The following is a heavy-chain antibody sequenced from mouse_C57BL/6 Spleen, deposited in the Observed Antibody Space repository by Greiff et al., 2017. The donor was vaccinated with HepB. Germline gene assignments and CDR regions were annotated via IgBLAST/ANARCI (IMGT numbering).Heavy chain of an antibody. J-gene: IGHJ2*01. V-gene: IGHV2-9-1*01. D-gene: IGHD2-3*01. CDR3: ARGSYEGYLYYFDY. Sequence: VKLQESGPGLVAPSQSLSITCTVSGFSLTSYAISWVRQPPGKGLEWLGVIWTGGGTNYNSARKSRLSISKDNSKSQVFLKMNSLQPDDTARDYGARGSYEGYLYYFDYRGQGTTLTVSS. CDR2: IWTGGGT. CDR1: GFSLTSYA.